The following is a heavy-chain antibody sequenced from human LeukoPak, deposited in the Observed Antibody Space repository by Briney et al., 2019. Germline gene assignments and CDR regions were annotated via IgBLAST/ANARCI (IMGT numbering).Heavy chain of an antibody. CDR1: GGSISSYY. CDR2: IYYSGST. V-gene: IGHV4-59*01. CDR3: ARDYCGDCYPMGDWFDP. J-gene: IGHJ5*02. D-gene: IGHD2-21*01. Sequence: SETLSLTCTVSGGSISSYYWSWIRQPPGKGLEWIGYIYYSGSTNYNPSLKSRVTISVDTSKNQFSLKLSSVTAADTAVYYCARDYCGDCYPMGDWFDPWGQGTLVTVSS.